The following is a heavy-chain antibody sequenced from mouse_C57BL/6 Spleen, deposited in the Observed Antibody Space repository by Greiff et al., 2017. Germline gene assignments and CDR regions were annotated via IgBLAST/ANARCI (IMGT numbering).Heavy chain of an antibody. Sequence: VQLQQSGAELVRPGASVKLSCKASGYTFTDYYINWVKQRPGQGLEWIARIYPGSGNTYYNEKFKGQATLTAEKSSSTAYMQLSSLTSEDSAVYFCAREGLRRDAMDYWGQGTSVTVSS. CDR1: GYTFTDYY. D-gene: IGHD2-4*01. CDR3: AREGLRRDAMDY. J-gene: IGHJ4*01. V-gene: IGHV1-76*01. CDR2: IYPGSGNT.